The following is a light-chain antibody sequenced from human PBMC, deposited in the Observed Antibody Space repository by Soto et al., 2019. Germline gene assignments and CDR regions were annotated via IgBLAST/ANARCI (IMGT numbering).Light chain of an antibody. Sequence: EIVLTQSPDTLSLTPGERATLSCGASQSVDSSYVAWYQQKPGLAPRLLMFDASSRANGIPDRFSGSGSGTDFTLTISRLEPEDFAVYYCQQLWTFGQGTKVDIK. CDR1: QSVDSSY. V-gene: IGKV3D-20*01. J-gene: IGKJ1*01. CDR3: QQLWT. CDR2: DAS.